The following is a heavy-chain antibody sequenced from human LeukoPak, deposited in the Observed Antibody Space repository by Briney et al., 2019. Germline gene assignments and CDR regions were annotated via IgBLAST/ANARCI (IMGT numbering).Heavy chain of an antibody. V-gene: IGHV3-30*03. CDR3: ARDFSWSFDF. J-gene: IGHJ4*02. CDR2: ITYDGLKT. CDR1: GFTFSTNG. Sequence: GGSLRLSCAASGFTFSTNGMHWVRQAPGKGLEWVSLITYDGLKTSYADSVKGRFTISRDKSTNTLYLQMNSLRVEDTAVYYCARDFSWSFDFWGQGTLVTVSS.